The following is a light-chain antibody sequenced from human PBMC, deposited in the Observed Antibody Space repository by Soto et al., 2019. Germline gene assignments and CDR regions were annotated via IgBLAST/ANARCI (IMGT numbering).Light chain of an antibody. CDR1: QSVLYSSNNKNY. V-gene: IGKV4-1*01. Sequence: DIVMTQSPDSLAVSLGERATINCKSSQSVLYSSNNKNYLAWYQQKPRQPTRLHIYWASTRESGVPDRFSGSGSGTDFTLTINSLQAADVAVYYCQQYFNTPITFGQGTRLEIK. CDR2: WAS. CDR3: QQYFNTPIT. J-gene: IGKJ5*01.